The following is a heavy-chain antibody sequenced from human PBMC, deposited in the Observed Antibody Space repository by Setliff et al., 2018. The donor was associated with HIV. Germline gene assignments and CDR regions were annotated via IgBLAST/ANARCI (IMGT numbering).Heavy chain of an antibody. J-gene: IGHJ4*02. Sequence: SESLSLTCAVSGFSISSGFFWGWVRQPPGKGLEWIGSIYQSGTTYYNPALKSRVTISVDTSKDQFSLKLRSVTAADTAVYYCARGASKELDYWGPGTLVTVSS. V-gene: IGHV4-38-2*01. CDR1: GFSISSGFF. CDR2: IYQSGTT. CDR3: ARGASKELDY. D-gene: IGHD1-1*01.